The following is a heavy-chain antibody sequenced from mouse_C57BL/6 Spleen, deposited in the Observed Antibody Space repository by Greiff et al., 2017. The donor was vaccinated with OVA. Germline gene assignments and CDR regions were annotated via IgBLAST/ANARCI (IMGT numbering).Heavy chain of an antibody. CDR1: GFTFSDYG. CDR3: ARNGYYDYDEVYYYAMDY. D-gene: IGHD2-4*01. J-gene: IGHJ4*01. CDR2: ISSGSSTI. V-gene: IGHV5-17*01. Sequence: EVMLVESGGGLVKPGGSLKLSCAASGFTFSDYGMHWVRQAPEKGLEWVAYISSGSSTIYYADTVKGRFTISRDNAKNTLFLQMTSLRSEDTAMYYCARNGYYDYDEVYYYAMDYWGQGTSVTVSS.